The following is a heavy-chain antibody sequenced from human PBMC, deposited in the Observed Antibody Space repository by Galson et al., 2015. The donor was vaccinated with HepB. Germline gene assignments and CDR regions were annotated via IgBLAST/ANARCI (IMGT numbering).Heavy chain of an antibody. CDR1: GGSIGTFY. V-gene: IGHV4-59*01. CDR3: AREFNNGDHSGLWYFDL. D-gene: IGHD4-23*01. Sequence: ETLSLTCTVAGGSIGTFYWSWIRQPPGKGLEWLGYVYNSGSTKYNPSLNSRVTISVDTSKNQFSLRLNSLTAADTAVYYCAREFNNGDHSGLWYFDLWGRGTLVTVSS. J-gene: IGHJ2*01. CDR2: VYNSGST.